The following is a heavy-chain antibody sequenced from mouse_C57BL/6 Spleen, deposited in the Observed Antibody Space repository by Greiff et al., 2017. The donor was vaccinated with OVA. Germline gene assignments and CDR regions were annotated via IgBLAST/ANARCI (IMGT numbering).Heavy chain of an antibody. J-gene: IGHJ1*03. CDR3: AEGITTVVATDWYFDV. D-gene: IGHD1-1*01. Sequence: QVQLQQSGTELVKPGASVKLSCKASGYTFTSYWMHWVKQRPGQGLEWIGNINPSNGGTNYNEKFKSKATLTVDKSSSTAYMQLSSLTSEDSAVYYCAEGITTVVATDWYFDVWGTGTTVTVSS. CDR2: INPSNGGT. CDR1: GYTFTSYW. V-gene: IGHV1-53*01.